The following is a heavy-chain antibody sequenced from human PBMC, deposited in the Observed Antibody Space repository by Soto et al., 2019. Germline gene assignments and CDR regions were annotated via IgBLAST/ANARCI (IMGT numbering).Heavy chain of an antibody. CDR3: AHRVLRTVFGLVTTTSIYFDF. CDR1: GFSLTTSGVG. CDR2: IYWDDDK. V-gene: IGHV2-5*02. J-gene: IGHJ4*02. D-gene: IGHD3-3*01. Sequence: QITLNESGPTVVRPTETLTLTCRFSGFSLTTSGVGVGWIRQSPGKAPEWLALIYWDDDKRYSASLKSRLTITKDTSKNQVALTVSDLDPKDTATYYCAHRVLRTVFGLVTTTSIYFDFWGQGTPLAVSS.